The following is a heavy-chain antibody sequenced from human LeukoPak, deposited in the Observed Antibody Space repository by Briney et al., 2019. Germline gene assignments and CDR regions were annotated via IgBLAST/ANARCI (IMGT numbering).Heavy chain of an antibody. D-gene: IGHD2-2*02. CDR3: ARDHIVVVPAAIRGYYYGMDV. CDR2: ISYDGSNK. J-gene: IGHJ6*02. V-gene: IGHV3-30-3*01. CDR1: GFTFSSYA. Sequence: GGSLRLSCAASGFTFSSYAMHWVRQAPGKGLERVAVISYDGSNKYYADSVKGRFTISRDNSKNTLYLQMNSLRAEDTAVYYCARDHIVVVPAAIRGYYYGMDVWGQGTTVTVSS.